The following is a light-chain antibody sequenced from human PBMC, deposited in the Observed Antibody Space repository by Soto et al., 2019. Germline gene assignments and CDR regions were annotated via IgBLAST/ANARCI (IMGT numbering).Light chain of an antibody. Sequence: SHSRSSFASSLGARVTITCRASQTIGTYVNWYRQKSGAAPELLIYDASTLQSGVPSRFRGGASGTDFTLTISSLQLDDFATYYCEQSYNPALKFGQGTKVDIK. CDR1: QTIGTY. CDR2: DAS. CDR3: EQSYNPALK. J-gene: IGKJ1*01. V-gene: IGKV1-39*01.